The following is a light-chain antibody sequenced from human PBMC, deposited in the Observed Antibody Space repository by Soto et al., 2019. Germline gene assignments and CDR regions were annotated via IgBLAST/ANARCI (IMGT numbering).Light chain of an antibody. J-gene: IGKJ3*01. V-gene: IGKV3-11*01. CDR1: QSVSSY. CDR3: QQRSNWPPLFT. CDR2: DAS. Sequence: ESVLTQSPATLSLSPGERATLSCKASQSVSSYLAWYQQKPGQAPRLLIYDASNRATGIPARFSGSGSWTDFTLTISSLEPEDFAVYSCQQRSNWPPLFTFGPGTKVDIK.